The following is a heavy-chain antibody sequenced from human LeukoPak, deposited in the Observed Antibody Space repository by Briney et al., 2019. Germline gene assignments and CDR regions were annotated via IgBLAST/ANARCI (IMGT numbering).Heavy chain of an antibody. V-gene: IGHV5-51*01. CDR3: ARRGYSGYDLSDYYYGMDV. Sequence: GESLKISCKGSRYSFTSHWIGWVRQMPGKGLEWMGIIYPGDSDTRYSPSFQGQVTISADKSIGTAYLQWSSLKASDTAMYYCARRGYSGYDLSDYYYGMDVWGQGTTVTVSS. J-gene: IGHJ6*02. D-gene: IGHD5-12*01. CDR2: IYPGDSDT. CDR1: RYSFTSHW.